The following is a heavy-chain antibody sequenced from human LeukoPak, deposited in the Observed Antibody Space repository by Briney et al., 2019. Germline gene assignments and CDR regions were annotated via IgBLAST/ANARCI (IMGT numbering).Heavy chain of an antibody. CDR2: IIPIFGTA. V-gene: IGHV1-69*05. CDR3: AAGYGGNTDYFDY. Sequence: ASVKVSCKASGGTFSSYAISWVRQAPGQGLEWMGRIIPIFGTANYAQKFQGRVTITTDESTSTAYMELSSLRSEDTAVYYCAAGYGGNTDYFDYWGQGTLVTVSS. D-gene: IGHD4-23*01. CDR1: GGTFSSYA. J-gene: IGHJ4*02.